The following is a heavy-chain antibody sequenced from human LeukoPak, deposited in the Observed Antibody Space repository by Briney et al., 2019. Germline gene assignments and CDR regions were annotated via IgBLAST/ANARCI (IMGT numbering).Heavy chain of an antibody. CDR3: AKHRGSGVAGTGGVES. CDR2: ISGSSGST. J-gene: IGHJ4*02. CDR1: GLTFSSYA. Sequence: GGSLRLSCAASGLTFSSYAMSWVRQAPGKGPEWVSAISGSSGSTYYADSVRGRFTISRDNSKNTLYLQMNSLRADDTAVYYCAKHRGSGVAGTGGVESWGQGTLVTVSS. D-gene: IGHD6-19*01. V-gene: IGHV3-23*01.